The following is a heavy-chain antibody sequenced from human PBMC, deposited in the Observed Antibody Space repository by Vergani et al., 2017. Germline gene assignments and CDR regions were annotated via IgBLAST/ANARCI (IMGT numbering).Heavy chain of an antibody. Sequence: EVQLVQSGAEVKKPGESLRISCKGSGYSFTSYWISWVRQMPGKGLEWMGRIDPSDSYTNYSPSFQGHVTISADKSTSTAYLQWSSLKALYTAMYYCARQVAVAGKWWGPYYYYGMDVWGQGTTVTVSS. CDR1: GYSFTSYW. CDR2: IDPSDSYT. V-gene: IGHV5-10-1*01. CDR3: ARQVAVAGKWWGPYYYYGMDV. D-gene: IGHD6-19*01. J-gene: IGHJ6*02.